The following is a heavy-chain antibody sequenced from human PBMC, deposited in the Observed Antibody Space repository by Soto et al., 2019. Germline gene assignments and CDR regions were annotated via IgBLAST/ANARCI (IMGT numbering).Heavy chain of an antibody. J-gene: IGHJ4*02. V-gene: IGHV4-34*01. Sequence: QLQQWGAGLLKPSETLSLTCAVYNGSFSKYYWNWIRQPPGKGLEWIGEINQSGTTNYNPSLMSRVTISVDTSKNQFSLKLNSVTAADTAVYYCARGYYYASASSFPYWGQGTLVTVSS. CDR2: INQSGTT. D-gene: IGHD3-10*01. CDR1: NGSFSKYY. CDR3: ARGYYYASASSFPY.